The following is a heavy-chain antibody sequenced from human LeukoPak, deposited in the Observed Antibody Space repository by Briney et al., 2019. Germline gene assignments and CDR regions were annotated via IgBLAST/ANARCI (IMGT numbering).Heavy chain of an antibody. D-gene: IGHD2-2*01. CDR2: IYSSGST. CDR3: ARHECTRTTCYPFDY. J-gene: IGHJ4*02. Sequence: SETLSLTCTVSGGSVYSYYWSWIRQPPGKGLEWIGYIYSSGSTDYNPSLNSRLTISVDTSKNQFSLKLTSVTAADTAVYYCARHECTRTTCYPFDYWGQGTLVTVSS. CDR1: GGSVYSYY. V-gene: IGHV4-59*08.